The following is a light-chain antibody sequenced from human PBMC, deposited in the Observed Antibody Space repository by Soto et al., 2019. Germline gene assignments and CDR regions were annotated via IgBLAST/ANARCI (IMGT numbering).Light chain of an antibody. CDR1: ESISRH. CDR3: QQSYSTLSIT. CDR2: AAS. Sequence: DIQMTQSASSLSASVGDRVTITCRASESISRHLNWYHQKPGKAPNLLIYAASSLQNGVPSRFSCGGSGSDLTLTISNLQPEDFSTYYCQQSYSTLSITFGQGTRLEIK. J-gene: IGKJ5*01. V-gene: IGKV1-39*01.